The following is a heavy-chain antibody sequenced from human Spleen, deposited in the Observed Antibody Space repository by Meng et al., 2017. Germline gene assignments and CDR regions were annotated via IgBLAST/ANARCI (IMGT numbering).Heavy chain of an antibody. CDR3: ARDSSVAPYYFDY. CDR2: IYQSGST. V-gene: IGHV4-38-2*02. Sequence: SETLSLTCAVSGYSITGSYNWGWIRQSPGKGLEWIGSIYQSGSTYYNPSLKSRVTMSADTSKNQFSLKLTSVTAADTAVYYCARDSSVAPYYFDYWGQGTLVTVSS. J-gene: IGHJ4*02. D-gene: IGHD4-23*01. CDR1: GYSITGSYN.